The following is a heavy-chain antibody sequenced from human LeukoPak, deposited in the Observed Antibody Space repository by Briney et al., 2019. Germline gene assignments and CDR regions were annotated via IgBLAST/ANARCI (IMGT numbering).Heavy chain of an antibody. D-gene: IGHD6-13*01. CDR1: GGSISSYY. V-gene: IGHV4-59*01. CDR2: IYYSGST. Sequence: SETLSLTCTVSGGSISSYYWSWIRQPPGKGLEWIGYIYYSGSTNYNPSLKSRVTISVDTSKNQFSLKLSSVTAADTAVYYCARGGRYSTDFDYWGQGTLVTVSS. CDR3: ARGGRYSTDFDY. J-gene: IGHJ4*02.